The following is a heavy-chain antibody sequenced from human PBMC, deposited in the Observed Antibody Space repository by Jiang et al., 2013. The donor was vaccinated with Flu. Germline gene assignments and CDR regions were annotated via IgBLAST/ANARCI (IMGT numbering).Heavy chain of an antibody. D-gene: IGHD2-15*01. CDR2: INPNSGGT. CDR3: ARYCSGGSCYNFDY. V-gene: IGHV1-2*02. CDR1: GYTFTGYY. J-gene: IGHJ4*02. Sequence: GAEVKKPGASVKVSCKASGYTFTGYYMHWVRQAPGQGLEWMGWINPNSGGTNYAQKFQGRVTMTRDTSISTAYMELSRLRSDDTAVYYCARYCSGGSCYNFDYWGQGTLVTVSS.